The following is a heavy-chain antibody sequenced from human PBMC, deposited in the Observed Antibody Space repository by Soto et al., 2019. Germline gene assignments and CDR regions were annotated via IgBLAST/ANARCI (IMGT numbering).Heavy chain of an antibody. Sequence: EEQILESGGGLVHPGGSLSLSCAASGFLISANAMSWVRQAPGGGLEWVSTISGRAGVAFYADFVRGRFIISRDISKNTLYLQLSTLRVDDMARYCCVKGSVWTWFDPWGQGTLVTVSS. V-gene: IGHV3-23*01. J-gene: IGHJ5*02. D-gene: IGHD2-21*01. CDR2: ISGRAGVA. CDR1: GFLISANA. CDR3: VKGSVWTWFDP.